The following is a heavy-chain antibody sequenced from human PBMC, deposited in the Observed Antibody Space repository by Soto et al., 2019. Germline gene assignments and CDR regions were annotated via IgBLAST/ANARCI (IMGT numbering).Heavy chain of an antibody. Sequence: QVQLVQSGAEVKKPGSSVKVSCKASGCTFGSYAISWVRQAPGQGLEWMGGIIPIPGTANYAQKFQGRVTIAADESTSTAYMELSRLRSEDTAVYYCARSQGSSTSLEIYYYYYYGMDVWGQGTTVTVSS. D-gene: IGHD2-2*01. CDR3: ARSQGSSTSLEIYYYYYYGMDV. J-gene: IGHJ6*02. CDR1: GCTFGSYA. CDR2: IIPIPGTA. V-gene: IGHV1-69*01.